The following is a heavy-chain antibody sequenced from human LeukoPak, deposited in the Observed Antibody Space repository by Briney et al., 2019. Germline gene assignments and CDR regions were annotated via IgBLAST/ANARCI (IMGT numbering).Heavy chain of an antibody. CDR1: GLIFKSLA. CDR2: ISGSGGST. D-gene: IGHD6-13*01. V-gene: IGHV3-23*01. Sequence: PGGSLRLSCSVSGLIFKSLAVRWHRQAPGKGLEWVSAISGSGGSTYYADSVKGRFTISRDNSKNTLYLQMNSLRAEDAAVYYSAEDPPALAAPVDYWGQGTLVTVSS. CDR3: AEDPPALAAPVDY. J-gene: IGHJ4*02.